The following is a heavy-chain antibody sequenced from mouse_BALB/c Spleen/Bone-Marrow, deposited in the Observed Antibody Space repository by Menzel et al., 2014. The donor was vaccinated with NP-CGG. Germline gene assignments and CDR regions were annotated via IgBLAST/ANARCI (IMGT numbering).Heavy chain of an antibody. V-gene: IGHV5-4*02. D-gene: IGHD2-14*01. CDR1: GFIFSDYY. Sequence: EVQRVESGGGLVKPGGSLKLSCAASGFIFSDYYMYWVRQTPEKRLEWAATISDGGSYTSYPDSVKGRFTVSRDNAKNNLYLQMSSLKSEDTAFYYCARTYRPYALDYWGQGSSVTVSS. J-gene: IGHJ4*01. CDR3: ARTYRPYALDY. CDR2: ISDGGSYT.